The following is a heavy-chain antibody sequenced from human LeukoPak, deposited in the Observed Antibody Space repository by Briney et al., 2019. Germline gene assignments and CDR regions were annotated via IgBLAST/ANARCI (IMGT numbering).Heavy chain of an antibody. CDR2: IYYSGST. Sequence: SETLSLTCTVSGGSISSYYWSWIRQPPGKGLEWIGYIYYSGSTNYNPSLKSRVTISVDTSKNQFSLKLSSVTAADTAVYYCASHTPLAAVDYWGQGTLVTVSS. V-gene: IGHV4-59*01. D-gene: IGHD6-13*01. J-gene: IGHJ4*02. CDR3: ASHTPLAAVDY. CDR1: GGSISSYY.